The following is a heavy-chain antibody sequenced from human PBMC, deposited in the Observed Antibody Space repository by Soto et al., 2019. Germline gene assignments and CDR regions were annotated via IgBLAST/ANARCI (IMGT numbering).Heavy chain of an antibody. CDR1: GFSLSTSRVG. CDR2: IYWDDAK. Sequence: QITLKVSGPTLVKPTQTLTLTCTFSGFSLSTSRVGVGWIRQPPGKALEWLAVIYWDDAKTYRPSLKNRLTITKDTSKNQVALTMTNMDPVDTATYYCAHAYGGRSLYWGQGTLVTVSS. V-gene: IGHV2-5*02. CDR3: AHAYGGRSLY. D-gene: IGHD1-26*01. J-gene: IGHJ4*02.